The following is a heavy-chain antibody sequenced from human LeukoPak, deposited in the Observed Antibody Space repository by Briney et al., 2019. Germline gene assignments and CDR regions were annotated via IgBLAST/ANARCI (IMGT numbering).Heavy chain of an antibody. CDR3: ARGEGGATEDFDY. CDR2: INAGNGNT. D-gene: IGHD1-26*01. CDR1: GYTFTSYA. V-gene: IGHV1-3*03. J-gene: IGHJ4*02. Sequence: ASVKVSCKASGYTFTSYAMHWVRQAPGQRLEWMGWINAGNGNTKYSQEFQGRVTITRDTSASTAYMELSSLRSEDMAVYYCARGEGGATEDFDYWGQGTLVTVSS.